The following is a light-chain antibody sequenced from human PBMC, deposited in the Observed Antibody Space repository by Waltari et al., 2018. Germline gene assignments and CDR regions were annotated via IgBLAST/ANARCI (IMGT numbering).Light chain of an antibody. CDR3: CSFVGSYTWV. CDR2: DVS. CDR1: SSDVGGYNY. Sequence: QSALTQPRSVSGSPGQSVTISCTGNSSDVGGYNYVSWYQQHPGKAPKLIIYDVSKRPSGVPDRFSGSKSGNTASLTISGLQAEDEADYSCCSFVGSYTWVFGGGTKLTVL. J-gene: IGLJ3*02. V-gene: IGLV2-11*01.